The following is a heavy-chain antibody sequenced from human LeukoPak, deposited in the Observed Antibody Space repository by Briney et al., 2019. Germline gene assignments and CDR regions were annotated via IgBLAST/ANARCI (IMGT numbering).Heavy chain of an antibody. CDR3: ARARISSSGGGMDV. D-gene: IGHD6-13*01. J-gene: IGHJ6*02. CDR1: GFTFSGHD. CDR2: ISGSGGHT. Sequence: GGSLRLSCVASGFTFSGHDMSWVRQAPGKGLEWVSDISGSGGHTYYAESVKGRFTVSRDNSKNTVYLQRNIQRADDTAVYYCARARISSSGGGMDVWGQGTTVTVSS. V-gene: IGHV3-23*01.